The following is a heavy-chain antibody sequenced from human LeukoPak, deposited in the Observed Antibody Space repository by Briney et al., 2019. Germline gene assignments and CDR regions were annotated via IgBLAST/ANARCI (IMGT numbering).Heavy chain of an antibody. J-gene: IGHJ4*02. CDR3: AKDMGSSGVRPVFDY. D-gene: IGHD6-25*01. V-gene: IGHV3-9*01. CDR2: ISWNSGSI. CDR1: GFTFDDYA. Sequence: GGSLRLSCAASGFTFDDYAMHWVRQAPGKGLVWGSGISWNSGSIGYADSVKGRFTISRDNAKNSLYLQMNSLRAEDTALYYCAKDMGSSGVRPVFDYWGQGTLVTVSS.